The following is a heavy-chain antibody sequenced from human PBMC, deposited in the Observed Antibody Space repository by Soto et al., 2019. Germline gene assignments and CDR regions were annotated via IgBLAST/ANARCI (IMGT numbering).Heavy chain of an antibody. J-gene: IGHJ4*02. CDR2: IYYSGST. D-gene: IGHD3-22*01. Sequence: SETLSLTCTVSGGSISSGDYSWSWIRQPPGKGLEWIGYIYYSGSTYYNPSLKSRVTISVDTSKNQFSLKLSSVTAADTAVYYCASAVYDSSGPYDYGGQGTLVTVSS. V-gene: IGHV4-30-4*01. CDR1: GGSISSGDYS. CDR3: ASAVYDSSGPYDY.